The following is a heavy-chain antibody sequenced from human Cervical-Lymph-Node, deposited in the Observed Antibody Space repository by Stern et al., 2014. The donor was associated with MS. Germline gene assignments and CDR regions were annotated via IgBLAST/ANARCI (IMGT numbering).Heavy chain of an antibody. J-gene: IGHJ4*02. D-gene: IGHD6-19*01. Sequence: VQLVESGGGVVQPGRSLRLSCAASGFTFSSYGMHWVRQAPGKGLEWGAVIWYDGSNKYYADSVKGRFTISRDNSKNTLYLQMNSLRAEDTAVYYCARDSSGWDYWGQGTLVTVSS. CDR1: GFTFSSYG. V-gene: IGHV3-33*01. CDR3: ARDSSGWDY. CDR2: IWYDGSNK.